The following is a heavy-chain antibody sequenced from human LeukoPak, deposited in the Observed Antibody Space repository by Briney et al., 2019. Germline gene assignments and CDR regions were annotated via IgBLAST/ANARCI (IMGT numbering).Heavy chain of an antibody. CDR2: ISSSSSTI. D-gene: IGHD2-2*01. CDR1: GFTFTNYS. J-gene: IGHJ4*02. Sequence: GGSLRLSCAASGFTFTNYSMNWVRQAPGKGLEWVSYISSSSSTIYYADSVKGRFTISRDNAKNSLYLQMNSLRDEDTAVYYCARDRCSSTSCYWGEDFDYWGQGTLVTISS. V-gene: IGHV3-48*02. CDR3: ARDRCSSTSCYWGEDFDY.